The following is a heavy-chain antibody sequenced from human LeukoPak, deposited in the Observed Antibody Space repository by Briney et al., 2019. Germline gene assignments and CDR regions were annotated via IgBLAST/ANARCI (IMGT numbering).Heavy chain of an antibody. CDR2: IRYDGSNK. CDR3: AKSGLNRFDY. CDR1: GFTFSSYG. J-gene: IGHJ4*02. Sequence: PGGSLRLSCAASGFTFSSYGMHWVRQAPGKGLEWVAFIRYDGSNKYYADSVKGRFTISRDNSKNTLFLQMNSLRVEDTAVYYCAKSGLNRFDYWGQGALVTVSS. V-gene: IGHV3-30*02. D-gene: IGHD2-15*01.